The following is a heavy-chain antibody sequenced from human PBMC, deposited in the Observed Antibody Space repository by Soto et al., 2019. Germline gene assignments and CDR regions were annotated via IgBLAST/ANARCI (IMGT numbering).Heavy chain of an antibody. CDR1: GFTFSSYE. CDR3: ARRSIVVVVDY. D-gene: IGHD3-22*01. J-gene: IGHJ4*02. Sequence: GGSLRLSCAASGFTFSSYEMNWVRQAPGKGLEWVSYISSSGTTIYYADSVKGRFTISRDNAKNSLYLQMNSLRAEDTAVYYCARRSIVVVVDYWGQGTLVTVSS. CDR2: ISSSGTTI. V-gene: IGHV3-48*03.